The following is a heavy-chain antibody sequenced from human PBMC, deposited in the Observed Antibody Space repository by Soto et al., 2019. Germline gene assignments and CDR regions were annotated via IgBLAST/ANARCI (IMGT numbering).Heavy chain of an antibody. V-gene: IGHV3-30-3*01. CDR2: ISYDGSNK. CDR3: ARDHGSGRYYYYYGMDV. Sequence: GGSLRLSCAASGFTFSSYAMHWVRQAPGKGLEWVAVISYDGSNKYYADSVKGRFTISRDNSKNTLYLQMNSLRAEDTAVYYCARDHGSGRYYYYYGMDVWGQGTTVTVSS. J-gene: IGHJ6*02. CDR1: GFTFSSYA. D-gene: IGHD3-10*01.